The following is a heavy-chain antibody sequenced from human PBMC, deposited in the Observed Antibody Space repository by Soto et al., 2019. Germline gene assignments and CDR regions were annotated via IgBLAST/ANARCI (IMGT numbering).Heavy chain of an antibody. Sequence: EVQLVESGGGWVEPGGSLRLSCAASGFTFSNVRMSWVRQAPGKGLEWVGRIERTTDGGTADYAEPVKGRFTISGDDSKNTVYLQMNSLKTEDTAVYYCAIVGHFDRYWGQGTLVTVSS. J-gene: IGHJ4*02. D-gene: IGHD3-9*01. V-gene: IGHV3-15*04. CDR1: GFTFSNVR. CDR3: AIVGHFDRY. CDR2: IERTTDGGTA.